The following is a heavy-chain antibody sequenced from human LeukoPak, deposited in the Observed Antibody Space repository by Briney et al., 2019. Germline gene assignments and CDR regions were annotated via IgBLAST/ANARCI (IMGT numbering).Heavy chain of an antibody. J-gene: IGHJ4*02. CDR2: INPSGGST. CDR1: GYTFTSYY. Sequence: ASVKVSCKASGYTFTSYYMHWVRQAPGQGLEWMGIINPSGGSTSYAQKFQGRVTMTRDMSTSTVYMELSSLRSEDTAEYYCARPRDYYDQDPHSLDYWGQGTLVTVSS. CDR3: ARPRDYYDQDPHSLDY. V-gene: IGHV1-46*01. D-gene: IGHD3-22*01.